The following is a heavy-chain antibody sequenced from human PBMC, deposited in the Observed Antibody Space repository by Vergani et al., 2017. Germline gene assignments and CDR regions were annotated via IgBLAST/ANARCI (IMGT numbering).Heavy chain of an antibody. J-gene: IGHJ4*02. V-gene: IGHV1-2*02. CDR1: GYTFTDYF. Sequence: QVQLVQSGAEVKKPGASVKVSCKASGYTFTDYFMPWVRQAPGQGLDWMGWINHNSGGTNYAQKFQGRVTMTRDTSISTAYMELSNLRSDDTAVYYCARVGTSSNRDYFDYWGQGTLVTVSS. CDR3: ARVGTSSNRDYFDY. CDR2: INHNSGGT. D-gene: IGHD2-2*01.